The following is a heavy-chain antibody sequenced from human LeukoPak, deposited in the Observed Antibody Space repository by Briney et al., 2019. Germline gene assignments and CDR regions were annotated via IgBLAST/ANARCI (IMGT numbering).Heavy chain of an antibody. CDR1: GGSISSSSYY. J-gene: IGHJ4*02. CDR2: IYYSGST. D-gene: IGHD5-18*01. Sequence: SETLSLTCTVSGGSISSSSYYWGWIRQPPGKGLEWIGSIYYSGSTYYTPSLKSRVTISGDTSKNQFSLKLSPVPAADTAVYYCARLFGYSYGYNDYWGQGTLVTVSS. V-gene: IGHV4-39*01. CDR3: ARLFGYSYGYNDY.